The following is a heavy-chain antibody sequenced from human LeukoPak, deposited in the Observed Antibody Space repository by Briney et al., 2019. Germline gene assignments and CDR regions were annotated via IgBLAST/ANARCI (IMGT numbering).Heavy chain of an antibody. CDR1: GFTFSTYE. CDR3: ARDFLIGKALRSPSFQH. Sequence: PGGSLRLSCAASGFTFSTYEMHWVRQTPGKGLEWVSYISSSGSTIYYADSVKGRFTISRDNSKNTLYLQMNSLRAEDTAVYYCARDFLIGKALRSPSFQHWGQGTLVTVSS. CDR2: ISSSGSTI. D-gene: IGHD4-17*01. V-gene: IGHV3-48*03. J-gene: IGHJ1*01.